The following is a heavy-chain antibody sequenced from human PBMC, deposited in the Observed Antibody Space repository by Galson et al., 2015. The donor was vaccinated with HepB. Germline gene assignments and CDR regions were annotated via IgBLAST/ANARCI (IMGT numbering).Heavy chain of an antibody. J-gene: IGHJ3*01. CDR2: ITWNGVNI. V-gene: IGHV3-9*01. Sequence: SLRLSCAASGFTFEGYGMNWVRQIPGKGLGWVAGITWNGVNIYSADSVNGRFTICNDTAKNSLHHQINSLRAEDTALYYCVKDSVRRHNVVPDDASYSGGQGTTATV. CDR1: GFTFEGYG. D-gene: IGHD2-2*01. CDR3: VKDSVRRHNVVPDDASYS.